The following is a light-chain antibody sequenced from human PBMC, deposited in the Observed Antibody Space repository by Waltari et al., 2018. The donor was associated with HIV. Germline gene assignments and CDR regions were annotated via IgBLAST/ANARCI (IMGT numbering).Light chain of an antibody. CDR3: CSYAGSYSWV. V-gene: IGLV2-11*01. CDR1: SSDVGGYNY. CDR2: DVS. J-gene: IGLJ3*02. Sequence: QSALTQPRSVSGSPGQSVTISCTGTSSDVGGYNYVSWYHQHPGKAPKRMFYDVSKRPSGAPDRFAGSKAGNTASLTISGLQAEDEADYYCCSYAGSYSWVFGGGTKLTVL.